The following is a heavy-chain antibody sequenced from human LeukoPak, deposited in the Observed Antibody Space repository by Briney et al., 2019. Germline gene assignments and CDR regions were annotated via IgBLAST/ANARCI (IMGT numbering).Heavy chain of an antibody. Sequence: PGGSLRLSCAASGFTFDDYGMSWVRQAPGKGLERVSGINWNGGSTGCADSVKGRFAISRDNAKNSLYLQMNSLRAEDTALYYCARALSGYDSSGYWAGPARYYFDYWGQGTLVTVSS. CDR3: ARALSGYDSSGYWAGPARYYFDY. D-gene: IGHD3-22*01. CDR1: GFTFDDYG. V-gene: IGHV3-20*04. CDR2: INWNGGST. J-gene: IGHJ4*02.